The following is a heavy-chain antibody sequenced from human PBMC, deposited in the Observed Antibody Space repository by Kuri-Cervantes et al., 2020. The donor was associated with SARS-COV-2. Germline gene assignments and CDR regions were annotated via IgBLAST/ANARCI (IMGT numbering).Heavy chain of an antibody. CDR1: GFTFSSYA. V-gene: IGHV3-30-3*01. D-gene: IGHD1-26*01. J-gene: IGHJ4*02. CDR3: AREDSGSYPDY. Sequence: GESLKISCAASGFTFSSYAMHWVRQAPGEGLEWVAVISYDGSNKYYADSVKGRFTISRDNSKNTLYLQMNSLRAEDTAVYHCAREDSGSYPDYWGQGTLVTVSS. CDR2: ISYDGSNK.